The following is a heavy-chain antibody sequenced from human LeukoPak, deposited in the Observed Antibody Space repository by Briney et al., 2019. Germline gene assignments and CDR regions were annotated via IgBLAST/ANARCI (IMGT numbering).Heavy chain of an antibody. CDR1: GGSFSGYY. J-gene: IGHJ4*02. CDR2: INHSGST. CDR3: ARGPYSYGYGAY. Sequence: SETLSLTCAVYGGSFSGYYWSWIRQPPGKGLEWIGGINHSGSTNYNPSLKSRVTISVDTSKNQFSLKLSSVTAADTAVYYCARGPYSYGYGAYWGQGTLVTVSS. V-gene: IGHV4-34*01. D-gene: IGHD5-18*01.